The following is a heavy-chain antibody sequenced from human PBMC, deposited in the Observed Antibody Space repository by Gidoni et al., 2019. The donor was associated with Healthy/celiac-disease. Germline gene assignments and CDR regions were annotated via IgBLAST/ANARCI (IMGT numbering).Heavy chain of an antibody. CDR2: IYYSGST. V-gene: IGHV4-59*01. D-gene: IGHD2-8*02. CDR1: GGSISSYY. J-gene: IGHJ5*02. CDR3: ARAAGGHWFDP. Sequence: QVQLQESGPGLVKPSETLSLTCTVAGGSISSYYWSWLRQPPGKGLEWIGYIYYSGSTNYNPSRKSRVTISVDTSKNQFSLKLSSVTAADTAVYYCARAAGGHWFDPWGQGTLVTVSS.